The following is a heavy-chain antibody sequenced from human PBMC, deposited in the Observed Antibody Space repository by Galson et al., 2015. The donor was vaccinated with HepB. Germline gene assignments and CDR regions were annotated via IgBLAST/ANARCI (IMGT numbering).Heavy chain of an antibody. CDR1: GGSFSGYY. D-gene: IGHD2-2*01. CDR3: ARGRGDCSSTSCSNFDY. J-gene: IGHJ4*02. V-gene: IGHV4-34*01. Sequence: TLSLTCAVYGGSFSGYYWSWIRQPPGKGLEWIGEINHSGSTNYNPSLKSRVTISVDTSKNQFSLKLSSVTAADTAVYYCARGRGDCSSTSCSNFDYWGQGTLVTVSS. CDR2: INHSGST.